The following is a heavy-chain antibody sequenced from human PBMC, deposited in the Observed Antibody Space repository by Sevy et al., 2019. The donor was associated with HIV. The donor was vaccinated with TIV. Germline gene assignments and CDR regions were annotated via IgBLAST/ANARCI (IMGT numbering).Heavy chain of an antibody. CDR1: GDSISSSHW. CDR3: AAAAGTDVLGYYFGS. D-gene: IGHD6-25*01. CDR2: MYHRGTT. V-gene: IGHV4-4*02. J-gene: IGHJ4*02. Sequence: SETLSLTCSVSGDSISSSHWWSWVRQTPGKGLEWIGDMYHRGTTNYNPSPKSRVIISVDKSKNQFSLKLTSVTAADTAVYYCAAAAGTDVLGYYFGSWGQGTQVTVSS.